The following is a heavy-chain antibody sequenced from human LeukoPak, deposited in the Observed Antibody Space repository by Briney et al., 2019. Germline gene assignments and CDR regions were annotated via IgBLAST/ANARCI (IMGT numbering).Heavy chain of an antibody. D-gene: IGHD3-10*01. Sequence: PGGSLRLSCVASGFTFSGYSMNWVRQAPGKGLEWVSSISSSSSYIYYADSVKGRFTISRDNAKNSLYLQMNSLRAEDTAVYYCARLEGGITMVRGYYYYMDVWGKGTTVTISS. CDR2: ISSSSSYI. CDR3: ARLEGGITMVRGYYYYMDV. J-gene: IGHJ6*03. V-gene: IGHV3-21*01. CDR1: GFTFSGYS.